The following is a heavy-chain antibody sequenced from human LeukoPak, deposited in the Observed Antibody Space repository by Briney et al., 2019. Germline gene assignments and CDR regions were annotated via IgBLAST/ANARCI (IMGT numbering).Heavy chain of an antibody. J-gene: IGHJ5*02. V-gene: IGHV1-2*02. Sequence: GASVKVSCKASRYTFTGYYIHWVRQAPGQGLEWMGWINPNSGGTNDAQRFQGRVTMTRDTSISTAYMELSRLRSDDTAVYYCARDRDCSSTSCYSWFDPWGQGTLVTVSS. CDR1: RYTFTGYY. D-gene: IGHD2-2*02. CDR3: ARDRDCSSTSCYSWFDP. CDR2: INPNSGGT.